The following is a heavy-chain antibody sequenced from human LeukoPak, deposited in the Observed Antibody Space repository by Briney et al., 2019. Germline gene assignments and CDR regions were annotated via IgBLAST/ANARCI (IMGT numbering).Heavy chain of an antibody. CDR1: GFTFSSYW. J-gene: IGHJ4*02. V-gene: IGHV3-74*01. CDR2: INSDGSST. CDR3: ARRYCSSTSCYKGLDY. Sequence: GGSLRLSCAASGFTFSSYWMHWVRKAPGKGLVWVSRINSDGSSTSYADSVKGRFTISRDNAKNTLYLQMNSLRAEDTAVYYCARRYCSSTSCYKGLDYWGQGTLVTVSS. D-gene: IGHD2-2*02.